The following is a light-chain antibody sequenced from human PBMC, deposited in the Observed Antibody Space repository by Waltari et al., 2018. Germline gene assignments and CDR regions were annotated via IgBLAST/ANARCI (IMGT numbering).Light chain of an antibody. J-gene: IGKJ2*01. CDR2: KAS. V-gene: IGKV1-5*03. CDR1: QNIKYW. Sequence: DIQMTQSPSTLSASVGHRVTITCRASQNIKYWLAWYQQKPGKAPKVLIYKASNLESGVPSRFSGSGSGTDFTLTISSLQPDDFATYYCQQYNTYTYTFGQGTKLEIK. CDR3: QQYNTYTYT.